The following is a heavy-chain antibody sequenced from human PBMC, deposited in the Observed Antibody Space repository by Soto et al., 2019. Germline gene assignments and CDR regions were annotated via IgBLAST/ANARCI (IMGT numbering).Heavy chain of an antibody. CDR3: IRGRGYYDRGGVFDM. CDR2: ISTSGSPI. J-gene: IGHJ3*02. D-gene: IGHD3-22*01. Sequence: EVQLVESGGGLVQPGGSLRLSCVASGFTFSYYSLNWVRQAPGKGLEWISYISTSGSPIYYVDSVKGRFTISRDNAKASLYLQMNSLRDEDTAVYYCIRGRGYYDRGGVFDMWGQGTIVTVSS. CDR1: GFTFSYYS. V-gene: IGHV3-48*02.